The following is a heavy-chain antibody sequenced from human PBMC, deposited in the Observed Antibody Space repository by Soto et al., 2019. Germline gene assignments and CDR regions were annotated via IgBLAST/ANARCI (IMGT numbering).Heavy chain of an antibody. CDR2: INPSGGST. CDR3: ARADYYDSSGFYYDC. J-gene: IGHJ4*02. V-gene: IGHV1-46*01. Sequence: QVQLVQSGAEVKKPGASVKVSCKASGYIFTNHYIHWVRQAPGQGLEWMGIINPSGGSTNYLQKFQGRITMTRDTCTSTVYMELSSLRSEDTAVYFCARADYYDSSGFYYDCWSQGTLVTVSS. CDR1: GYIFTNHY. D-gene: IGHD3-22*01.